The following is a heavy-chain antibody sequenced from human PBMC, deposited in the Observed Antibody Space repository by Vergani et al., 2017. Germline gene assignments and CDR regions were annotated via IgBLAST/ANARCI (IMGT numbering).Heavy chain of an antibody. D-gene: IGHD3-3*01. CDR3: ARGGRITIFGVVTPPAWFDP. V-gene: IGHV1-2*02. J-gene: IGHJ5*02. CDR2: INPNSGGT. Sequence: QVQLVQSGAEVKKPGASVKVSCKASGYTFTGYYMHWVRQAPGQGLEWMGWINPNSGGTNYVQKFQGRVIMTRYTSSSTSYRELSRLRSDETAVYYCARGGRITIFGVVTPPAWFDPWGQETLVTVSS. CDR1: GYTFTGYY.